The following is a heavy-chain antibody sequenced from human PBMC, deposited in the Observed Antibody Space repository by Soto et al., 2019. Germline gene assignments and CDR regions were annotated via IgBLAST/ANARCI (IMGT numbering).Heavy chain of an antibody. CDR1: GGSISSCGYS. J-gene: IGHJ4*02. Sequence: PSETLSLTCAVSGGSISSCGYSWSWIRQPPGKGLEWIGYIYHSGSTYYNPSLKSRVTISVDRSKNQFSLKLSSVTAADTAVYYCARAAMYYDSSGYYYYFDYWGQGTLVTVS. D-gene: IGHD3-22*01. CDR3: ARAAMYYDSSGYYYYFDY. CDR2: IYHSGST. V-gene: IGHV4-30-2*01.